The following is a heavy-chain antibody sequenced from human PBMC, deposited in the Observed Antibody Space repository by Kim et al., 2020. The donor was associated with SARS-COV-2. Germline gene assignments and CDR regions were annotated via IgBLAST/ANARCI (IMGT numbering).Heavy chain of an antibody. V-gene: IGHV3-9*01. CDR3: AKVGTFDY. Sequence: SGSIGYADSVKGRFTISRDNAKNSLYLQMNSLRAEDTALYYCAKVGTFDYWGQGTLVTVSS. J-gene: IGHJ4*02. CDR2: SGSI. D-gene: IGHD1-26*01.